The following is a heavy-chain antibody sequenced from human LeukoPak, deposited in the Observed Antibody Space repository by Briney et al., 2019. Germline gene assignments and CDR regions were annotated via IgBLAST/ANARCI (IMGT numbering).Heavy chain of an antibody. CDR2: IYSGGST. CDR3: ARAGQQLEIREDGAFDI. D-gene: IGHD6-13*01. Sequence: KPSETLSLTCTVSGGSISSSSYYWDWIRQSPGKGLEWIGNIYSGGSTYYTPSLKSRVTISVDTSKNQFSLKLSSVTAADTAVYYCARAGQQLEIREDGAFDIWGQGTLVTVSS. J-gene: IGHJ4*02. V-gene: IGHV4-39*01. CDR1: GGSISSSSYY.